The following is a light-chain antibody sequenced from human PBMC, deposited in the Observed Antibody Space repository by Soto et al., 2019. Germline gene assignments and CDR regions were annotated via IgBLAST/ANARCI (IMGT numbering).Light chain of an antibody. CDR3: MQALQIPLT. CDR2: MGS. J-gene: IGKJ4*01. CDR1: QSLLHSNGNHY. Sequence: DIVMTQSPLSLPVTPGEPASISCRSSQSLLHSNGNHYLDWYLQKPGQSPQLLIYMGSNRASGVPDRFSGSGSGTDFTLKISIVEAEDVGVYYCMQALQIPLTVGGGTKVEIK. V-gene: IGKV2-28*01.